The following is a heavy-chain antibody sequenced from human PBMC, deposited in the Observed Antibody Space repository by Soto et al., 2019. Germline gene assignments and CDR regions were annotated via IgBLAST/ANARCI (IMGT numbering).Heavy chain of an antibody. CDR1: GGSISSSSYY. D-gene: IGHD3-10*01. CDR2: IYYSGST. CDR3: ARHLRSRNYYGSGSYYRPLDY. J-gene: IGHJ4*02. V-gene: IGHV4-39*01. Sequence: NPSETLSLTCAVSGGSISSSSYYWGWIRQPPGKGLEWIGSIYYSGSTYYNPSLKSRVTISVDTSKNQFSLKLSSVTAADTAVYYCARHLRSRNYYGSGSYYRPLDYWGQGTLVTVSS.